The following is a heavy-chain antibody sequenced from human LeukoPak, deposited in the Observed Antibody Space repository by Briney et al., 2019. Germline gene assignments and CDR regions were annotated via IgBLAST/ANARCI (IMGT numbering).Heavy chain of an antibody. CDR3: ATVPYRHMIVVNYFDY. Sequence: ASVKVSCKEAGHALTELSMQWVRQAPGKGQEWMGGFDHEDGETIYAQKFQGRVTITEDTYTETAYMELSSLRSEDTAVYYCATVPYRHMIVVNYFDYWGQGTLVTVSS. J-gene: IGHJ4*02. V-gene: IGHV1-24*01. CDR1: GHALTELS. CDR2: FDHEDGET. D-gene: IGHD3-22*01.